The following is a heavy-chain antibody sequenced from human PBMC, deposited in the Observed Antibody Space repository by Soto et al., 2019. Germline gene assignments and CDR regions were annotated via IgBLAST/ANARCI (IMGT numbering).Heavy chain of an antibody. D-gene: IGHD6-13*01. CDR3: AGEARSFVYYYGMDV. J-gene: IGHJ6*02. CDR2: IIPIFGTA. V-gene: IGHV1-69*01. CDR1: GGTFSSYA. Sequence: QVQLVQSGAEVKKPGSSVKVSCKASGGTFSSYAISWVRQAPGQGLEWMGGIIPIFGTANYAQKFQGRVPITADESTSTAYMGLSSLRSEDTAVYYCAGEARSFVYYYGMDVWGQGTTVTVSS.